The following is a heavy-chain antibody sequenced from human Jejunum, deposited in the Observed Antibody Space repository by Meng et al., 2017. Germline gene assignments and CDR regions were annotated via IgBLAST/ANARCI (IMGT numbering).Heavy chain of an antibody. CDR3: ARGGYYSFDY. J-gene: IGHJ4*02. V-gene: IGHV4-4*02. CDR2: IYHSGST. Sequence: QVQLQEWDPGLVKPSETLSLTCAVAVGSIRCVYWGTWVRQSPGKGLEWIGEIYHSGSTNYNPSLKSRVTISVDKSKNQFSLKLTSVTAADTAVYYCARGGYYSFDYWGQGTLVTVSS. D-gene: IGHD5-18*01. CDR1: VGSIRCVYW.